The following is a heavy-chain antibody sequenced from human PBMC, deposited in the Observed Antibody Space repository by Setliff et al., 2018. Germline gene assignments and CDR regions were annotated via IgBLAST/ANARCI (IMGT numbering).Heavy chain of an antibody. CDR3: ARDSALHSYHYDSSGYLDY. CDR2: VYYSGTT. Sequence: SETLSLTCTVSGGSISTYYWSWIRQTPVKGLEWIGYVYYSGTTNYNPLFKSRVTISVDRPKNQFSPKLSSVTAADTGVYYCARDSALHSYHYDSSGYLDYWGQGALVTVSS. V-gene: IGHV4-59*01. CDR1: GGSISTYY. D-gene: IGHD3-22*01. J-gene: IGHJ4*02.